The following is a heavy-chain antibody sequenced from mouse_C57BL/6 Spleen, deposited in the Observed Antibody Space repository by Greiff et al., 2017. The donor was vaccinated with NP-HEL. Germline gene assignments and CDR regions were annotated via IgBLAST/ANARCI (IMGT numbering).Heavy chain of an antibody. V-gene: IGHV1-39*01. CDR3: ARWGGYYPFYYAMDF. D-gene: IGHD1-1*01. Sequence: VQLQQSGPELVKPGASVKISCKASGYTFTDYNMNWVKQSNGKSLEWIGVINPNYGTTSYNQKFKGKATLTVDQSSSTSYMQLYSLTSEDSAVYYCARWGGYYPFYYAMDFWGPGTSVTVSS. J-gene: IGHJ4*01. CDR2: INPNYGTT. CDR1: GYTFTDYN.